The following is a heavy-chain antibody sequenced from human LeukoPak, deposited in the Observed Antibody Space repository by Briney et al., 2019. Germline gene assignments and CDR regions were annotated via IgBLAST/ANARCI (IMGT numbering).Heavy chain of an antibody. CDR2: ISSSSSTI. CDR1: GFTFSSYS. J-gene: IGHJ4*02. Sequence: GGSLRLSCAASGFTFSSYSMNWVRQAPGKGLEWVSYISSSSSTIYYADSVKGRFTISRDNAKNSLYLQMNSLRAEDTAVYYCAKDRRIVVVTAMDYWGQGTLVTVSS. CDR3: AKDRRIVVVTAMDY. D-gene: IGHD2-21*02. V-gene: IGHV3-48*01.